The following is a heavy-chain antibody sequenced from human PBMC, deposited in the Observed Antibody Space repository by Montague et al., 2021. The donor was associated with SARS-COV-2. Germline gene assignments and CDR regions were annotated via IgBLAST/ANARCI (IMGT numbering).Heavy chain of an antibody. CDR3: ISGREGNYNVMDV. V-gene: IGHV6-1*01. Sequence: CAISGDSVSSNSATWNWVRQPPSRGLEWLGRTYYRSKWYNDYAVSVRGRVTINPDTSKNQFSLQLNSVTPEDTAIYYCISGREGNYNVMDVWGQGTTVTVSS. D-gene: IGHD1-1*01. J-gene: IGHJ6*02. CDR1: GDSVSSNSAT. CDR2: TYYRSKWYN.